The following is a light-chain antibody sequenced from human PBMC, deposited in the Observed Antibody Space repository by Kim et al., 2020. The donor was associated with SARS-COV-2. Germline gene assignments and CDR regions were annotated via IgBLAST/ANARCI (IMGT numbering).Light chain of an antibody. J-gene: IGLJ3*02. V-gene: IGLV3-1*01. Sequence: SYELTQPPSVSVSPGQTASITCSGDKLGDKYASWYQQKPGQSPVLVLYQDSKRPSGIPEQFSGSNSGNTATLTISGTQAMDEADYYCQAWDISIWVFGGGTQLTVL. CDR2: QDS. CDR1: KLGDKY. CDR3: QAWDISIWV.